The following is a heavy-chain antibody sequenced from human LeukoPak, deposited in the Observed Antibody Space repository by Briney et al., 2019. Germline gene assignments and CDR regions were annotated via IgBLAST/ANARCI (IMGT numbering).Heavy chain of an antibody. D-gene: IGHD3-16*01. V-gene: IGHV3-53*01. Sequence: RGSLRLSCAASGFTVSSNYMSWVRQAPGKGLEWVSVIYSGGSTYYADSVKGRFTISRDNSKNTVYLQMNSLRAEDTAVYYCARDWGQNWFDPWGQGTLVTVSS. CDR2: IYSGGST. J-gene: IGHJ5*02. CDR3: ARDWGQNWFDP. CDR1: GFTVSSNY.